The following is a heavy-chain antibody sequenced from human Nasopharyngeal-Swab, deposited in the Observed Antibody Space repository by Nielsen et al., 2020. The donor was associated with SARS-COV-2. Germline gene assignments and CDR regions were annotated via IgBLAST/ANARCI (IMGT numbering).Heavy chain of an antibody. J-gene: IGHJ4*03. D-gene: IGHD3-3*01. CDR3: ARHHYDFWSGYYEGYFDY. CDR1: GGSMRSYY. V-gene: IGHV4-59*08. Sequence: SETLSLTCTVSGGSMRSYYWNWIRQPPGKGLEWIGYIYYSGSTNYNPSLKSRVTISVDTSKNQFSLKLSSVTAADTAVYYCARHHYDFWSGYYEGYFDYWGQGTLVTVSS. CDR2: IYYSGST.